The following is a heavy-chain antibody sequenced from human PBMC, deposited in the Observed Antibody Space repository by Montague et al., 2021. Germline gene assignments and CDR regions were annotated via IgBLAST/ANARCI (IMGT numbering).Heavy chain of an antibody. Sequence: CAISGDSVSSTTTAWHWIRQSPSRGLEWLGRTYYRSRWYFDYAPSVKSRTTIQPDTATNQFSLQVNSVTPEDTAVYFCARDHGLINAWAYWGQGTLVTVSS. D-gene: IGHD2-8*01. CDR1: GDSVSSTTTA. V-gene: IGHV6-1*01. J-gene: IGHJ4*02. CDR3: ARDHGLINAWAY. CDR2: TYYRSRWYF.